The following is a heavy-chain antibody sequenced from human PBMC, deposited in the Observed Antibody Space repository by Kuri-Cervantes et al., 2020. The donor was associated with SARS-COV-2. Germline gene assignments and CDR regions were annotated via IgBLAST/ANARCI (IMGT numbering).Heavy chain of an antibody. D-gene: IGHD3-10*01. CDR2: IYTSGST. CDR1: GGSISSYY. Sequence: GSLRLFCTVSGGSISSYYWSWIRQPAGKGLEWIGRIYTSGSTNYNPSLKSRVTISVDTSKNQFSLKLSSVTAADTAVYYCARLGSSYFDYWGQGTLVTVSS. CDR3: ARLGSSYFDY. V-gene: IGHV4-4*07. J-gene: IGHJ4*02.